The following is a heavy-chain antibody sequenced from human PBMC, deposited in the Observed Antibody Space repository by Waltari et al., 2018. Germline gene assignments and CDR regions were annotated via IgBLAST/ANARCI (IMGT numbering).Heavy chain of an antibody. J-gene: IGHJ4*02. CDR3: AREETYYDFWSGYRRNYYFDY. Sequence: QVQLQQWGAGLLKPSETLSLTCTVYGGSFSGYYWSWIRQPPGKGLEWIGEINHSGSTNFNPSLKSRVTISVDTSKNQFSLKLSSVTAADTAVYYCAREETYYDFWSGYRRNYYFDYWGQGTLVTVSS. V-gene: IGHV4-34*01. D-gene: IGHD3-3*01. CDR2: INHSGST. CDR1: GGSFSGYY.